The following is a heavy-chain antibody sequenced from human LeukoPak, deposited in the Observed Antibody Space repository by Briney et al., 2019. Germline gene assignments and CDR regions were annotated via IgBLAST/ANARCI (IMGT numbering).Heavy chain of an antibody. CDR1: GGTFSSYA. V-gene: IGHV1-69*05. Sequence: SVKVSCKASGGTFSSYAISWVRQAPGQGLEWMGGIIPMFGTANYAQKFQGRVTITTEESTSTAYMELSSLGSEDTAMYYCARDGRFLEWLQSHDYWGQGTLVTVSS. CDR2: IIPMFGTA. J-gene: IGHJ4*02. CDR3: ARDGRFLEWLQSHDY. D-gene: IGHD3-3*01.